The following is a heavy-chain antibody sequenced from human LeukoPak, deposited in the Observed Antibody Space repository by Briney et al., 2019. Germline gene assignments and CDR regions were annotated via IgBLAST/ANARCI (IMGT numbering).Heavy chain of an antibody. CDR1: GFTFSSYA. CDR3: AKSIGLLPESFQH. J-gene: IGHJ1*01. D-gene: IGHD6-19*01. CDR2: INGSGGST. Sequence: GGSLRLSCAASGFTFSSYAMSWVRQAPGEGLEWVSAINGSGGSTYYADSVKGRFTISRDNSKNTLYLQMNSLRAEDTAVYYCAKSIGLLPESFQHWCQGTLVTVSS. V-gene: IGHV3-23*01.